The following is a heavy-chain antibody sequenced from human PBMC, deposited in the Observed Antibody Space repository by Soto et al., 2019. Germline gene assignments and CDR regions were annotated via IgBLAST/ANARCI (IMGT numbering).Heavy chain of an antibody. CDR3: AKDIRSSGWQYCMDV. D-gene: IGHD6-19*01. CDR1: GFTFDDYA. V-gene: IGHV3-9*01. Sequence: PGGSLRLSCAASGFTFDDYAMHWVRQAPGKGLGWVSGISWNSGSIGYADSVKGRFTISRDNAKNSLYLQMNSLRAEDTALYYCAKDIRSSGWQYCMDVWGQGTTVTVS. CDR2: ISWNSGSI. J-gene: IGHJ6*02.